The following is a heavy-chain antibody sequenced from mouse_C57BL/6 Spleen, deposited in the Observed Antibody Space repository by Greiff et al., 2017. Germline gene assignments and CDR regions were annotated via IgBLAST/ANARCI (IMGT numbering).Heavy chain of an antibody. V-gene: IGHV2-6*01. J-gene: IGHJ3*01. CDR1: GFSLTSYG. Sequence: QVQLQQSGPGLVAPSQSLSITCTVSGFSLTSYGVDWVRQSPGKGLEWLGVIWGVGSTNYNSALKSRLSISKDNSKSQVCLKMNSLQTDDTAMYYCASRGYDYLFAYWGQGTLVTVSA. D-gene: IGHD2-4*01. CDR3: ASRGYDYLFAY. CDR2: IWGVGST.